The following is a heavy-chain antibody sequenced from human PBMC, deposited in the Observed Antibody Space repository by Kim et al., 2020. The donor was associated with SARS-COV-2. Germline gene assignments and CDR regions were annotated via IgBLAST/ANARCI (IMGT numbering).Heavy chain of an antibody. CDR3: ARDLHTGLRYFDWLSKVLDY. D-gene: IGHD3-9*01. CDR1: GFTFSSYA. Sequence: GGSLRLSCAASGFTFSSYAMHWVRQAPGKGLEWVAVISYDGSNKYYADSVKGRFTISRDNSKNTLYLQMNSLRAEDTAVYYCARDLHTGLRYFDWLSKVLDYWGQGTLVTVSS. V-gene: IGHV3-30*04. J-gene: IGHJ4*02. CDR2: ISYDGSNK.